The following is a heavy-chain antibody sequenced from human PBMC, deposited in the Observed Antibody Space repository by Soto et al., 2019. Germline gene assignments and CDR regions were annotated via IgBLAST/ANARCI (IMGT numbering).Heavy chain of an antibody. CDR3: ARDREQWLVGYYFDY. V-gene: IGHV3-33*01. D-gene: IGHD6-19*01. CDR2: IWYDGSNI. CDR1: GFTFSRYG. Sequence: PGGSLRLSCAASGFTFSRYGMHWVRQAPGRGLEWVAVIWYDGSNIYYADSVKGRFTISRDNSKDTLDLQMNSLRAEDTAVYYCARDREQWLVGYYFDYWGQGTPVTVSS. J-gene: IGHJ4*02.